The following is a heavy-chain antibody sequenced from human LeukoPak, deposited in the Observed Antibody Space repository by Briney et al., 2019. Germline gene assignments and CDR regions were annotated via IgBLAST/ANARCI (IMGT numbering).Heavy chain of an antibody. D-gene: IGHD4-17*01. V-gene: IGHV4-59*01. Sequence: KPSETLSLTCTVSGVSISNYYWSWIRQPPGKGLEWIGYIHYTGGTNYNPSLKNRVTMSVDTSQNQFSLKLRSVTAADTAMYYCARGTVTTGYFDYRGQGTLVTVSS. CDR3: ARGTVTTGYFDY. CDR1: GVSISNYY. J-gene: IGHJ4*02. CDR2: IHYTGGT.